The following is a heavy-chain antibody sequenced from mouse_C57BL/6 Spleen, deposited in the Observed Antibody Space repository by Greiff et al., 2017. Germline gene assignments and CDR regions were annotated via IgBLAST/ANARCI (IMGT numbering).Heavy chain of an antibody. CDR3: ARGDDGYFSPMDY. CDR2: IYPRSGNT. Sequence: QVQLQQSGAELARPGASVKLSCKASGYTFTSYGISWVKQRTGQGLEWIGEIYPRSGNTYYNEKFKGKATLTADKYSSTAYMELRSLTSEDYAVYFWARGDDGYFSPMDYWGQGTSVTVSS. V-gene: IGHV1-81*01. CDR1: GYTFTSYG. D-gene: IGHD2-3*01. J-gene: IGHJ4*01.